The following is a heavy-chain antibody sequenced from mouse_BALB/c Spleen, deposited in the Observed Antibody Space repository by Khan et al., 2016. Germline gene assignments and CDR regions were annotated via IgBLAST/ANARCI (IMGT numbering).Heavy chain of an antibody. CDR1: GYSITSDYA. CDR3: AKEYGNYGPWFGS. Sequence: DVPLQESGPGLVKPSQSLSLTCTVTGYSITSDYAWNWIRQFPGNKLEWMGYISYSGITIYNPSLQSRISITRDTSKNQFFLQLNSVTTEDTATYYCAKEYGNYGPWFGSWGQGTLVTVSA. D-gene: IGHD2-10*02. CDR2: ISYSGIT. J-gene: IGHJ3*01. V-gene: IGHV3-2*02.